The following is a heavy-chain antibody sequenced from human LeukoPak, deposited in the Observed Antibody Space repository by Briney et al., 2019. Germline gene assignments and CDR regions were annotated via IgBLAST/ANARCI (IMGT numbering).Heavy chain of an antibody. CDR1: GFTFSSYA. Sequence: GGSLRLSCAASGFTFSSYAMSWVRQAPGKGLEWVSAISGSGGSTYYADSVKGRFTISRDNSKNTLYLQMNSLRAEDTAVYYCATRPPSYGSGSSRYFDYWGQGTLVTVSS. D-gene: IGHD3-10*01. V-gene: IGHV3-23*01. CDR3: ATRPPSYGSGSSRYFDY. J-gene: IGHJ4*02. CDR2: ISGSGGST.